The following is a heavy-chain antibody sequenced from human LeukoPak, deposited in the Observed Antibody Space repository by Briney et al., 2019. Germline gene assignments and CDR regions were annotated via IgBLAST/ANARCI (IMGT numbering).Heavy chain of an antibody. CDR3: VKDRTGNYVAWFDP. J-gene: IGHJ5*02. D-gene: IGHD4-11*01. V-gene: IGHV3-23*01. CDR2: ISGSGGST. CDR1: GFTFSSYA. Sequence: GGSLRLSCAASGFTFSSYAMTWVRQAPGKGLEWVSGISGSGGSTYYADSVKGRFTISRDNSKNTLYLQMNSLRAEDAAVYYCVKDRTGNYVAWFDPWGQGTLVTVSS.